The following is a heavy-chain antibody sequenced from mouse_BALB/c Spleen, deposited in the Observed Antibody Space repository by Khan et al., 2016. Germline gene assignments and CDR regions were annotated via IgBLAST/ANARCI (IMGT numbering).Heavy chain of an antibody. CDR3: ARTDQRGYFDY. CDR2: ILPGSGST. Sequence: QVQLQQSGAELMKPGASVKISCKATGYTFSSYWIEWVKQRPGHGLEWIGEILPGSGSTNYNEKFRGKATFTADTSSNTAYMQLSSLTSEDSAVHDCARTDQRGYFDYWGQGTTLTVSS. J-gene: IGHJ2*01. CDR1: GYTFSSYW. V-gene: IGHV1-9*01.